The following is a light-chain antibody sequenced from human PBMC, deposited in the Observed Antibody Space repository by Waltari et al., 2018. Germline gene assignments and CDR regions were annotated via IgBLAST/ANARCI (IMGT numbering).Light chain of an antibody. CDR1: ATDVGGYNY. CDR3: CSFTSSSTWV. CDR2: DVS. Sequence: QSALTQPASWSGSPGQSITISCTGTATDVGGYNYVSWYQQHPGKAPKLIIFDVSSRPSWISNRFSGSKFGNTASLTISGVQPEDEADYYCCSFTSSSTWVFGGGTKLTVL. V-gene: IGLV2-14*03. J-gene: IGLJ3*02.